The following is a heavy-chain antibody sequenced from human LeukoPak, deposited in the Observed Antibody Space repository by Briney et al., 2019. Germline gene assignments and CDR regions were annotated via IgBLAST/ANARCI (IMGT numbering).Heavy chain of an antibody. CDR3: ARQGRGYCSNTSCDGVDY. CDR1: GYTFTRCA. V-gene: IGHV7-4-1*02. Sequence: PSVKVSCKASGYTFTRCAMTWARQAPAQGIEWMGWINTNTGNPTYAQGFTGRFVFSLDTSVSTAYLQISSLKAEDTAVYYCARQGRGYCSNTSCDGVDYWGQGTLVTVSS. CDR2: INTNTGNP. D-gene: IGHD2-2*01. J-gene: IGHJ4*02.